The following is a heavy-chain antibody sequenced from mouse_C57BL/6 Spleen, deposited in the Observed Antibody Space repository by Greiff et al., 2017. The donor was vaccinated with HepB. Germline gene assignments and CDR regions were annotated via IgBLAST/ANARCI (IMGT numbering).Heavy chain of an antibody. CDR1: GYTFTSSW. J-gene: IGHJ2*01. Sequence: QVQLQQPVTELVKPGASVKLSCKASGYTFTSSWMHWVKQRPGQGLEWIGNINPSNGGTNYNEKFTSKATMTVDKSSSTAYMQITSLTSDDSAVYYCARNHYYGCCFDYCGQSTTLAVAT. CDR2: INPSNGGT. V-gene: IGHV1-53*01. CDR3: ARNHYYGCCFDY. D-gene: IGHD1-2*01.